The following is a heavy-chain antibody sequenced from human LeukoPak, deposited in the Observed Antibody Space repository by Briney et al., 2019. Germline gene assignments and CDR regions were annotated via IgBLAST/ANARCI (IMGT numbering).Heavy chain of an antibody. V-gene: IGHV3-66*01. CDR1: GFTVSSNY. CDR2: IYSGGDT. CDR3: ARRSGEGYFDC. Sequence: GGSLRLSCAASGFTVSSNYMTWVRQAPGKGLEWVSVIYSGGDTYYADSVKGRFTISRDNSKDTLYLQVNSLRAEDTAVYYCARRSGEGYFDCWGQGTLVTVSS. D-gene: IGHD1-26*01. J-gene: IGHJ4*02.